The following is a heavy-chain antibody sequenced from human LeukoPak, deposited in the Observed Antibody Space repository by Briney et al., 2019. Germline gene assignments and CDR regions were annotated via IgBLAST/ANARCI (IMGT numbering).Heavy chain of an antibody. J-gene: IGHJ4*02. Sequence: GGSLRLSCAASGFTFSTYGMHWVRQAPGKGLEWVAAIWHDGNNKYYADSVKGRFSISRDNSKNTLDLQMNSLRAEDTAVYYCARGRGYNYGNFDYWGQGTLVTVSS. CDR3: ARGRGYNYGNFDY. V-gene: IGHV3-33*01. CDR1: GFTFSTYG. D-gene: IGHD5-18*01. CDR2: IWHDGNNK.